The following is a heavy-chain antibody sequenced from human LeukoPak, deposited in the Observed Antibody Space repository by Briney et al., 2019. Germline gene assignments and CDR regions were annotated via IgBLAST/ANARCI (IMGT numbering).Heavy chain of an antibody. D-gene: IGHD3-22*01. CDR3: ARGRDSSGYDFDY. CDR1: GGSISSCY. Sequence: PSETLSLTCTVSGGSISSCYWSWIRQPPGKGLEWIGYIYYSGSTYYNPSLKSRVTISVDTSKNQFSLKLSSVTAADTAVYYCARGRDSSGYDFDYWGQGTLVTVSS. CDR2: IYYSGST. V-gene: IGHV4-59*08. J-gene: IGHJ4*02.